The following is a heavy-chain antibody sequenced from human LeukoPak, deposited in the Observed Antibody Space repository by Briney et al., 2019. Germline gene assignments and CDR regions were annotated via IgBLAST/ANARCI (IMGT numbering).Heavy chain of an antibody. CDR2: IYPGDSET. CDR3: ARLGGSYSYYYYGMDV. D-gene: IGHD1-26*01. V-gene: IGHV5-51*01. Sequence: GESLKISCKGSGYSFTSYWIGWVRQMPGKGLEWMGIIYPGDSETRYSPSFQGQVTISVDKSISTAYLQWSSLRASDTAMYYCARLGGSYSYYYYGMDVWGQGTTVTVSS. J-gene: IGHJ6*02. CDR1: GYSFTSYW.